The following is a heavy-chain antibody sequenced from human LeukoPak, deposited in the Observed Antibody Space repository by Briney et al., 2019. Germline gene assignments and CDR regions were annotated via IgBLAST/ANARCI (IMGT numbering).Heavy chain of an antibody. V-gene: IGHV1-18*01. CDR2: ISAYNGNT. CDR3: ARDFNLGMITFGGVIVASHFDY. Sequence: ASVKVSCKASGYTFTSYGISWVRQAPGQGLEWMGWISAYNGNTNYAQKLQGRVTMTTDTSTSTAYMELRSLRSDGTAVYYCARDFNLGMITFGGVIVASHFDYWGQGTLVTVSS. D-gene: IGHD3-16*02. CDR1: GYTFTSYG. J-gene: IGHJ4*02.